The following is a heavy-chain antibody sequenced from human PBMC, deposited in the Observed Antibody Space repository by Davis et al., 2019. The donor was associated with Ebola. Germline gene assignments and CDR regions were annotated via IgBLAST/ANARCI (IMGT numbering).Heavy chain of an antibody. CDR3: ARGTLGYCSSTSCYGDY. J-gene: IGHJ4*02. CDR2: ISSNGGST. V-gene: IGHV3-64*01. Sequence: GESLKISCAASGFTFSSYAMHWVRQAPGKGLEYVSAISSNGGSTYYANSVKGRFTISRDNSKNTLYLQMGSLRAEDTAVYYCARGTLGYCSSTSCYGDYWGQGTLVTVSS. D-gene: IGHD2-2*01. CDR1: GFTFSSYA.